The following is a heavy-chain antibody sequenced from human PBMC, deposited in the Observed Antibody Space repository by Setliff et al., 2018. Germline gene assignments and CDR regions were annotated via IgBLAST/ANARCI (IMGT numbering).Heavy chain of an antibody. V-gene: IGHV4-34*01. D-gene: IGHD3-10*01. CDR3: ARQPSSGSYYNPRPYYFDF. CDR1: GGSFSGYH. CDR2: ISHSGDS. Sequence: PSETLSLTCAVYGGSFSGYHWSWIRQPPGKGLEWIGEISHSGDSNYNPSLKSRVTMSVDTSKDQFSLNLRSVTAADTAVYYCARQPSSGSYYNPRPYYFDFWGQGTLVTVSS. J-gene: IGHJ4*02.